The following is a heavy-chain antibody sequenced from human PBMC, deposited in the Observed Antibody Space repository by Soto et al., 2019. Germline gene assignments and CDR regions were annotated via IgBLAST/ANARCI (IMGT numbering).Heavy chain of an antibody. V-gene: IGHV4-31*03. Sequence: QVQLQESGPGLVKPSQTLSLTCTVSGGSISSGGYYWSWIRQHPGRGLEWIGYIYYSGSTYYNPSLKGRVTISVDTSKHEFSLKLSSVTAADTAVYYCARVCGGDCHNVMDVWGQGTTVTVSS. D-gene: IGHD2-21*02. CDR1: GGSISSGGYY. CDR3: ARVCGGDCHNVMDV. CDR2: IYYSGST. J-gene: IGHJ6*02.